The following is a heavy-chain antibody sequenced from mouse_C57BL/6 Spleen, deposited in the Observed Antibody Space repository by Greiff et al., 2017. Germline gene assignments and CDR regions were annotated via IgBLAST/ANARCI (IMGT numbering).Heavy chain of an antibody. CDR1: GFTFSDAW. J-gene: IGHJ4*01. CDR3: TRSLYYYGSSHYYAMDY. Sequence: EVKVEESGGGLVQPGGSMKLSCAASGFTFSDAWMDWVRQSPEKGLEWVAEIRNKANNHATYYAESVKGRFTISRDDSKSSVYLQMNSLRAEDTGIYYCTRSLYYYGSSHYYAMDYWGQGTSVTVSS. V-gene: IGHV6-6*01. CDR2: IRNKANNHAT. D-gene: IGHD1-1*01.